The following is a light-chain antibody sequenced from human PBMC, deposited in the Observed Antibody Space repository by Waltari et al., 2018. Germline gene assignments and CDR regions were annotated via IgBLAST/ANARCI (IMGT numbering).Light chain of an antibody. Sequence: SSGLTQDPAVSVALGQTVRITCQGDCLRTYFATWYQQKPGQAPLLVIYGNNNRPSGIPDRFSGASSEDTTSLTITGAQAEDEADYLCSSRDSSGNHVLFGGGTKLTVL. J-gene: IGLJ3*02. CDR1: CLRTYF. V-gene: IGLV3-19*01. CDR3: SSRDSSGNHVL. CDR2: GNN.